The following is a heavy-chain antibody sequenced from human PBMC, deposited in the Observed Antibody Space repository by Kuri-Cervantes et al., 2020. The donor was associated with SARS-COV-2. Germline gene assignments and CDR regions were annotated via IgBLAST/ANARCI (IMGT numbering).Heavy chain of an antibody. CDR1: GFTFSSYA. V-gene: IGHV3-23*01. J-gene: IGHJ4*02. CDR2: ISGSGGST. D-gene: IGHD2-2*02. CDR3: ARVPNVVPAAIGGGY. Sequence: GGSLRLSCAASGFTFSSYAMSWVRQAPGKRLEWVSAISGSGGSTYYADSVKGRFTISRDDAKNSLYLQMNSLRAEDTAVYYCARVPNVVPAAIGGGYWGQGALVTVSS.